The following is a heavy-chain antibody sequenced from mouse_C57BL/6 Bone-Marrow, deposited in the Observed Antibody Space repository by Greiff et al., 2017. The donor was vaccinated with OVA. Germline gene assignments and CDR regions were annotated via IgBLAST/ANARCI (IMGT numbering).Heavy chain of an antibody. V-gene: IGHV1-76*01. CDR2: IYPGSGNT. D-gene: IGHD1-1*01. CDR3: ASDYGSSYWFAY. Sequence: QVQLQQSGAELVRPGASVKLSCKASGYTFTDYYINWVKQRPGQGLEWIARIYPGSGNTYYNEKFKGKATLTAEKSSSTAYMQLSSLTSEYSAVYFCASDYGSSYWFAYWGQGTLVTVSA. CDR1: GYTFTDYY. J-gene: IGHJ3*01.